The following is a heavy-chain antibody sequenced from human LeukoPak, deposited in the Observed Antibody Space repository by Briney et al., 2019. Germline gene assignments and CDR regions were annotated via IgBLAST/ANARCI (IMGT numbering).Heavy chain of an antibody. Sequence: GGSLRLSCAASGFPFRDYYMTWIRQAPGKGLEWISYISRSGDSLYYADSVEGRFTISRDNAKNSLFLQMNSLRADDTAVYYCAREVVIFPDYYYYGMEVWGQGTTVTVSS. CDR1: GFPFRDYY. D-gene: IGHD3-9*01. CDR2: ISRSGDSL. J-gene: IGHJ6*02. CDR3: AREVVIFPDYYYYGMEV. V-gene: IGHV3-11*01.